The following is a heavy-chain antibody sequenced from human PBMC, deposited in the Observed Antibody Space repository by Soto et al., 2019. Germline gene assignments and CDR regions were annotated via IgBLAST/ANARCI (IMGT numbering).Heavy chain of an antibody. V-gene: IGHV4-59*01. CDR2: IYYSEST. Sequence: SETLSLTCTVSGGSISSYYWSWIRQPPGKGLEWIGYIYYSESTNYNPSLKSRVTISVDTSKNQFSLKLSSVTAAATAVYYCARKGYSSSPFNCWGQGTLVTVSS. CDR1: GGSISSYY. CDR3: ARKGYSSSPFNC. D-gene: IGHD6-13*01. J-gene: IGHJ4*02.